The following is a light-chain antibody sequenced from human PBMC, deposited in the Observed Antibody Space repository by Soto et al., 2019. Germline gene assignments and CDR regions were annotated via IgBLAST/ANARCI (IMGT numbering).Light chain of an antibody. CDR1: NLGEKP. J-gene: IGLJ3*02. CDR2: NDT. CDR3: QVWDSRTDHPV. Sequence: SYELTQSPSVSVAPGKTATITCGGNNLGEKPVHWYQQKPGQAPVLLIYNDTDRPSGIPERFSGSNSGDTATLTISRVDARDEADYYCQVWDSRTDHPVFGGGTRLTVL. V-gene: IGLV3-21*03.